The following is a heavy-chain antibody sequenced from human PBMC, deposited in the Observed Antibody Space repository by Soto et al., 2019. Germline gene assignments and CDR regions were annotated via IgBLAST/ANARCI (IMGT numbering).Heavy chain of an antibody. D-gene: IGHD5-12*01. V-gene: IGHV4-59*08. Sequence: SETLSLTCTVSGGSISSYYWSWIRQPPGKGLEWIGYIYYSGSTNYNPSLKSRVTISVDTSKNQFSLKLSSVTAADTAVYYCARHRRKTDSGYEINWFDPWGQGTLVTVSS. J-gene: IGHJ5*02. CDR2: IYYSGST. CDR3: ARHRRKTDSGYEINWFDP. CDR1: GGSISSYY.